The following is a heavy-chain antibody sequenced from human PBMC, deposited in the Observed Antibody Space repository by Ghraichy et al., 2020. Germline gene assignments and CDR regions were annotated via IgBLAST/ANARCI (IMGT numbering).Heavy chain of an antibody. CDR2: IYYSGST. Sequence: SETLSLTCTVSGDSISSSSYYWGWIRQPPGKGLEWIGSIYYSGSTYYNPSLKSRVTISVDTSKNQFSLKLSSVTAADTAVYYCARPKTIWFGELLVELYAFDIWGQGTMVTVSS. D-gene: IGHD3-10*01. V-gene: IGHV4-39*01. J-gene: IGHJ3*02. CDR3: ARPKTIWFGELLVELYAFDI. CDR1: GDSISSSSYY.